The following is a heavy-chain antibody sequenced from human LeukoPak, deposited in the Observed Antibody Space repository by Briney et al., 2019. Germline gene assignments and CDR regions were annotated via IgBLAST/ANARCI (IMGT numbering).Heavy chain of an antibody. CDR3: ARGRQIGYYYDSSEGY. Sequence: SETLSLTCAVYGGSFSGYYWSWIRQPPGKRLEWIGEINHSGSTNYNPSLKSRVTISVDTSKNQFSLKLSSVTAADTAVYYCARGRQIGYYYDSSEGYWGQGTLVTVSS. V-gene: IGHV4-34*01. CDR2: INHSGST. CDR1: GGSFSGYY. D-gene: IGHD3-22*01. J-gene: IGHJ4*02.